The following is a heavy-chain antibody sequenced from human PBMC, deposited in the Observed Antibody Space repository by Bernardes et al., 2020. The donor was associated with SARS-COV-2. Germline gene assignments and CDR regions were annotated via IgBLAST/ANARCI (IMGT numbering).Heavy chain of an antibody. J-gene: IGHJ4*02. Sequence: GSLRLSCVASGFTFSSYSMNWVRQAPGKGLEWVSYISSSIDFTRYADSVKGRFTISRDNAKSSLYLQLDSLRAEDTAVYYCARDSGQLGLHWGQGTLVTVSS. V-gene: IGHV3-21*05. CDR1: GFTFSSYS. CDR3: ARDSGQLGLH. D-gene: IGHD1-1*01. CDR2: ISSSIDFT.